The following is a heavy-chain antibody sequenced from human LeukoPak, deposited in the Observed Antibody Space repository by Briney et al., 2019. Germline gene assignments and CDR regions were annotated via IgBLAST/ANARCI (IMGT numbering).Heavy chain of an antibody. V-gene: IGHV1-46*01. Sequence: ASVKVSCKSYGYTFTSYFMHWVRQAPGQGLEWMGIINPSGGSTNYAQKFQGRVTMTRDTSTSTVYMELSRLRSEDTAVYYCARSPDILTGENFDYWGQGTLVTVSS. CDR1: GYTFTSYF. CDR3: ARSPDILTGENFDY. CDR2: INPSGGST. J-gene: IGHJ4*02. D-gene: IGHD3-9*01.